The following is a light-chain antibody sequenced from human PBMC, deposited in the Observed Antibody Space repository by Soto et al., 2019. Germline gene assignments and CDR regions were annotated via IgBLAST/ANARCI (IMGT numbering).Light chain of an antibody. CDR1: QSVNTN. CDR2: GAS. CDR3: QQRDQGWT. V-gene: IGKV3-15*01. J-gene: IGKJ1*01. Sequence: EMVMTQSPATLSVSPGERATLSCRASQSVNTNLVWYQQKPGQAPRLLIYGASTRATGIPARFSGSGSGTEFTLTISSLQSEDFAVYYWQQRDQGWTFGQGNKVEIK.